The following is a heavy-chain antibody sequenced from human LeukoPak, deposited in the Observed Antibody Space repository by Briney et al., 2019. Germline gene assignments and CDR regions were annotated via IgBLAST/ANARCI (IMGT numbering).Heavy chain of an antibody. Sequence: PSETLSLTCTVSGGSISSYYWSWIRQPPGKGLEWIGYIYYSGSTNYNPSLKSRVTISVDTSKNQFSLKLSSVTAADTAVYYCATNYGSYLDAFDISGQGTMVTVSS. V-gene: IGHV4-59*01. D-gene: IGHD1-26*01. CDR3: ATNYGSYLDAFDI. J-gene: IGHJ3*02. CDR2: IYYSGST. CDR1: GGSISSYY.